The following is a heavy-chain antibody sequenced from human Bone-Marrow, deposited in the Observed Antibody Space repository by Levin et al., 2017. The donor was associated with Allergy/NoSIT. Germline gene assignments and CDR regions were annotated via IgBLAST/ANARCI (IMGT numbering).Heavy chain of an antibody. CDR2: INEGGTFI. Sequence: MDGVRQAPGKGLVWVARINEGGTFITYADSVKGRFTISRDNARNTLYLQMHSLRVEDTAVYYCVRDCARCSSPGDDFEFWGQGTLVTVSS. D-gene: IGHD2-2*01. J-gene: IGHJ4*02. CDR3: VRDCARCSSPGDDFEF. V-gene: IGHV3-74*03.